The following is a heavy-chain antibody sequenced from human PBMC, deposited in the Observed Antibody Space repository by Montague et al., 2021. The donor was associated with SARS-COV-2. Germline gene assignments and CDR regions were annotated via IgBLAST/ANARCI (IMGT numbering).Heavy chain of an antibody. CDR1: GGSISSSSYY. V-gene: IGHV4-39*01. CDR3: AGRLVVPAAIGHWYFDL. D-gene: IGHD2-2*02. Sequence: SETLSLTCTVSGGSISSSSYYWGWIRQPPGKGLEWIGSIYYSGGTYYNPSLKSRVTISVDTSKNQFSLKLSSVTAADTAVYYCAGRLVVPAAIGHWYFDLWGRGTLVTVSS. CDR2: IYYSGGT. J-gene: IGHJ2*01.